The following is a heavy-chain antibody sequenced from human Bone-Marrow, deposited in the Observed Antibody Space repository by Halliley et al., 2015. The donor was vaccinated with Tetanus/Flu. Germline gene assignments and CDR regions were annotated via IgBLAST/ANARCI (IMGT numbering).Heavy chain of an antibody. J-gene: IGHJ4*02. D-gene: IGHD2-15*01. CDR3: ATLGYTSGNSFDH. CDR1: GGSLSGYN. Sequence: TLSLTCGVSGGSLSGYNWIWVRQPPGRGLEWIGCYYYGRNTYYNPSLRSPVAISVDTSKNQFSLTLSSVTATDTAVYYCATLGYTSGNSFDHWGQGTPITVSS. CDR2: YYYGRNT. V-gene: IGHV4-59*08.